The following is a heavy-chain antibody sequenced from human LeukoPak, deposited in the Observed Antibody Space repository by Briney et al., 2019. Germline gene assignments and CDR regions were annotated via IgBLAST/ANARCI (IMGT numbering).Heavy chain of an antibody. D-gene: IGHD2-2*01. CDR1: RASYNRNDQY. J-gene: IGHJ4*02. CDR3: SRGLGSRKLGY. Sequence: KSSETLSLTCTGYRASYNRNDQYWNWIRQSPGKGLEWIGSIHPSGMLYNNPSLESRVTMSRDTSKNQFSLNLNSVTAADTAVYFCSRGLGSRKLGYWGQGILVTVSS. V-gene: IGHV4-31*03. CDR2: IHPSGML.